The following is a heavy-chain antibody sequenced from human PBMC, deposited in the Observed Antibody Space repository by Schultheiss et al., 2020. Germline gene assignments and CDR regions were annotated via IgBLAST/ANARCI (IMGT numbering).Heavy chain of an antibody. CDR3: ARESSGYYNWFDP. J-gene: IGHJ5*02. CDR2: IYHSGST. D-gene: IGHD3-22*01. CDR1: GGSISSGGYS. Sequence: LRLSCAVSGGSISSGGYSWSWIRQPPGKGLEWIGYIYHSGSTYYNPSLKSRVTISVDRSKNQFSLKLSSVTAADTAVYYCARESSGYYNWFDPWGQGTLVTVSS. V-gene: IGHV4-30-2*01.